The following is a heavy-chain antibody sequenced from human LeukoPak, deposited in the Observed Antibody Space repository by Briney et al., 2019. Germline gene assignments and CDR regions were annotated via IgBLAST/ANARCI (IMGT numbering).Heavy chain of an antibody. Sequence: SQTLSLTCTVSGDSISSGDYYWSWIRQPAGKGLEWIGRIYTSGSTNYNPSLKSRVSISVDTSKNQFSLKLSSVTAADTAVYYCARQYIDILTGYHRGELYWYFDLWGRGTLVTVSS. CDR1: GDSISSGDYY. CDR3: ARQYIDILTGYHRGELYWYFDL. D-gene: IGHD3-9*01. CDR2: IYTSGST. V-gene: IGHV4-61*02. J-gene: IGHJ2*01.